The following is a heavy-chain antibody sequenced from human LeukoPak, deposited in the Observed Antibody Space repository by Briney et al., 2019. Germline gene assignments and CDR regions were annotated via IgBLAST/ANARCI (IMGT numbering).Heavy chain of an antibody. CDR2: ISSSGSYI. Sequence: GGSLRLSCAASGFTFSTYSMNWVRQAPGKGLEWVSSISSSGSYIYYADSVEGRFAVSRDSAKNSLYLQMSSLRAEDTAVYYCARDYYGDYGLDYWGQGTLVTVSS. V-gene: IGHV3-21*01. D-gene: IGHD4-17*01. J-gene: IGHJ4*02. CDR3: ARDYYGDYGLDY. CDR1: GFTFSTYS.